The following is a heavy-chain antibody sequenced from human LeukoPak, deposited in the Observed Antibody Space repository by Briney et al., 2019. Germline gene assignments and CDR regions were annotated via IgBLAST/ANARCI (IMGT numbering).Heavy chain of an antibody. J-gene: IGHJ6*03. CDR3: AREAIPTGTYYYFYYKDF. D-gene: IGHD2-21*01. V-gene: IGHV3-30*01. CDR2: ISYDGNNK. Sequence: KSLEWVALISYDGNNKFYADSVKGRFTISRDNSRNTLYLQMNSLSGEDAAVYSCAREAIPTGTYYYFYYKDFWVKGTEVTVSS.